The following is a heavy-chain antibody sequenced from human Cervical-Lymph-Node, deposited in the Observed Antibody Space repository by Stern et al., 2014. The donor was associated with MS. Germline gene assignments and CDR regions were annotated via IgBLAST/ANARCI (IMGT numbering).Heavy chain of an antibody. CDR2: IIPILGIA. V-gene: IGHV1-69*09. D-gene: IGHD6-6*01. Sequence: QVQLVQSGAEVKKPGSSVKVSCKASGGTFSSYAISWVRQAPGQGLEWMGRIIPILGIANYAQKFQGRVTITADKSTSTAYMELSSLRSEDTAVYYCARVRQLAHPGDFDYWGQGTLVTVSS. CDR3: ARVRQLAHPGDFDY. J-gene: IGHJ4*02. CDR1: GGTFSSYA.